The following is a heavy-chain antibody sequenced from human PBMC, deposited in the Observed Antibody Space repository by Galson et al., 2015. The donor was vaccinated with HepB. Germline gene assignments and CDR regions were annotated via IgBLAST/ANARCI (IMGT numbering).Heavy chain of an antibody. CDR3: ARGGSYSSLDY. D-gene: IGHD6-13*01. V-gene: IGHV3-21*01. CDR1: GFTFSSYS. J-gene: IGHJ4*02. Sequence: LRLSCAASGFTFSSYSMNWVRQAPGKGLEWVSSISSSSSSIYYADSVKGRFTISRDDAKNSLHLQMNSLRAEDTAVYYCARGGSYSSLDYWGQGTLVTVSS. CDR2: ISSSSSSI.